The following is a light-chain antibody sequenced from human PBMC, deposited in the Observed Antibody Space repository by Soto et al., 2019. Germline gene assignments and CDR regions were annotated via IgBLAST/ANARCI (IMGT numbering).Light chain of an antibody. V-gene: IGKV3-20*01. CDR2: GAS. Sequence: EIVLTQSPGTLSLSPGERATLSCRASQSITSNFLAWYQQKPCQAPRLLIYGASTRAAGVPDRFSGSGSGTDFTLTITRLEPEDFAVYYCQQYGRSPLMYTFGQGTKLGVK. J-gene: IGKJ2*01. CDR3: QQYGRSPLMYT. CDR1: QSITSNF.